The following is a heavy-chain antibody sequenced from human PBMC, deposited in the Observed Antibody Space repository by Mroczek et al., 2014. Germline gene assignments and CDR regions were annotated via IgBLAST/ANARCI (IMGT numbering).Heavy chain of an antibody. D-gene: IGHD2-2*01. CDR3: ARGRGIVVVPAAQRLSWFDP. CDR1: GYTFTSYD. CDR2: MNPNSGNT. Sequence: VQLVESGAEVKKPGASVKVSCKASGYTFTSYDINWVRQATGQGLEWMGWMNPNSGNTGYAQKFQGRVTMTRNTSISTAYMELSSLRSEDTAVYYCARGRGIVVVPAAQRLSWFDPWGQGTLVTVSS. V-gene: IGHV1-8*01. J-gene: IGHJ5*02.